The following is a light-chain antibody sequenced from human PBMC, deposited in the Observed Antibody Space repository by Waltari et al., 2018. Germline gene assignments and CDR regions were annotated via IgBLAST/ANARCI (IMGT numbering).Light chain of an antibody. Sequence: DIQMTQSPASLAAPLGDRVTIPCQPSQSVTTSLIWYQQKSGEPPKLLISAASSFQSGVPSRFSGSGSGTDFTLTITHLQPEDVATYFCQQSHSPPFTFGPGTKV. V-gene: IGKV1-39*01. J-gene: IGKJ3*01. CDR3: QQSHSPPFT. CDR2: AAS. CDR1: QSVTTS.